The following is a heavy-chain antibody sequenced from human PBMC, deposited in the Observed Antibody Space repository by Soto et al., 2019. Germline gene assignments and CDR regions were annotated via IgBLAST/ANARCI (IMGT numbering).Heavy chain of an antibody. V-gene: IGHV1-18*04. Sequence: GASVKVSCKASGYSFTSYGISWVRQAPGQGLEWMGWISIYNGKRNYAQKVQGRVTMTTDTSTNTAYMELMSLRSDDTAVYYCARRTSYDKDSSGYYLFDYWGQGTLVTVSS. J-gene: IGHJ4*02. D-gene: IGHD3-22*01. CDR3: ARRTSYDKDSSGYYLFDY. CDR2: ISIYNGKR. CDR1: GYSFTSYG.